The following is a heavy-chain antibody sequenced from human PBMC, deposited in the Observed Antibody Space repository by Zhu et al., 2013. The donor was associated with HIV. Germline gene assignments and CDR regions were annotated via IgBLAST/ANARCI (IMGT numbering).Heavy chain of an antibody. J-gene: IGHJ6*02. D-gene: IGHD2-15*01. CDR2: ISAYNGNT. CDR3: ARDVRKLGYCSGGSCLNRMDV. V-gene: IGHV1-18*01. CDR1: GYTFTSYG. Sequence: QVQLVQSGAEVKKPGASVKVSCKASGYTFTSYGISWVRQAPGQGLEWMGWISAYNGNTNYAQKLQGRVTMTTDTSTSTAYMELRSLRSDDTAVYYCARDVRKLGYCSGGSCLNRMDVVGTKGPRSPSP.